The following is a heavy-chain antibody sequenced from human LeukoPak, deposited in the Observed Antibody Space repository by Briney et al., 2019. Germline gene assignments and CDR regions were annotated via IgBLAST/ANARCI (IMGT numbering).Heavy chain of an antibody. CDR3: VRESSAWELDY. D-gene: IGHD6-19*01. V-gene: IGHV3-30*03. CDR1: GFTFSSCG. J-gene: IGHJ4*02. Sequence: GGSLRLSCAASGFTFSSCGMHWVRQAPGKGLEWVAVISYDGTNKYYADSVKGRLTISRDNAKNTLYLQMSSLRAEDTAVYYCVRESSAWELDYWGQGTLVTVSS. CDR2: ISYDGTNK.